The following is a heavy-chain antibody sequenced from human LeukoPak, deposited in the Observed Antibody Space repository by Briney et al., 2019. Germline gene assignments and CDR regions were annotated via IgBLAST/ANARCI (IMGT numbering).Heavy chain of an antibody. Sequence: ASVKVSCKASGYTFTSYGISWVRQAPGQGLEWMGWISAHNGNTNYAQKLQGRVTMTTDTSTSTAYMELRSLRSDDTAVYYCARVLGHYYDSSGYYLNWFDPWGQGTLVTVSS. D-gene: IGHD3-22*01. J-gene: IGHJ5*02. V-gene: IGHV1-18*01. CDR1: GYTFTSYG. CDR3: ARVLGHYYDSSGYYLNWFDP. CDR2: ISAHNGNT.